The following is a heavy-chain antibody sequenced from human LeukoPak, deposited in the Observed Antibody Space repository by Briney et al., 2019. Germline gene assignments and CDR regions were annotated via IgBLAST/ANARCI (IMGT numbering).Heavy chain of an antibody. CDR2: FNPNSGDT. D-gene: IGHD1-14*01. CDR3: AREVFSGYNRQAFDY. V-gene: IGHV1-2*02. Sequence: ASVKVCCKTSGYTFSGYYMQWVRKAPGQGLEWMRGFNPNSGDTKYAQKFQGGITLTWDTSSSTAYMEVSRLRSDDTAVYFCAREVFSGYNRQAFDYWGQGTRVTVSS. CDR1: GYTFSGYY. J-gene: IGHJ4*02.